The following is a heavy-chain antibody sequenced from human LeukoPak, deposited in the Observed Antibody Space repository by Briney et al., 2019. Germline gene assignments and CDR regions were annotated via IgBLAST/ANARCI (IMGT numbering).Heavy chain of an antibody. D-gene: IGHD3-9*01. V-gene: IGHV1-46*01. J-gene: IGHJ4*02. CDR1: GYTFTSYY. CDR3: AREEGVFLAVYRGWYFTY. CDR2: INPSGGST. Sequence: ASVKVSCKASGYTFTSYYMHWVRQAPGQGLEWMGIINPSGGSTSYAQKFQGRVTMTTDTSTSTVYMELSSLRSEDTAVYYCAREEGVFLAVYRGWYFTYGGQGPLATVSS.